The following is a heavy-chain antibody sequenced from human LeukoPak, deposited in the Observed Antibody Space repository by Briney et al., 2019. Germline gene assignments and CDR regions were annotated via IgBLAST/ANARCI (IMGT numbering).Heavy chain of an antibody. CDR3: TRRRCSSTSCYGGYYGMDV. V-gene: IGHV3-73*01. D-gene: IGHD2-2*01. Sequence: PGGPLRLPCAASGFPFSGSAMHWLRQASGEALEGVGRIRNKANTYATAYAASVKGRFTISRDDSKNTAYLQMNSLKTEDTAVYYCTRRRCSSTSCYGGYYGMDVWGKGTTVTVSS. J-gene: IGHJ6*04. CDR1: GFPFSGSA. CDR2: IRNKANTYAT.